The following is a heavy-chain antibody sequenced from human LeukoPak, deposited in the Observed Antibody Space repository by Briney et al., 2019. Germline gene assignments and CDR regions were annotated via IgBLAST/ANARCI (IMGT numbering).Heavy chain of an antibody. Sequence: GGSLRLSCTVSGFTFSSYGMHWVRQAQGKGLEWVAFVRYDGTNTYYADSVKGRFTISRDNAKNSLYLQMNSLRAEDTAVYYCARDVMVRGVTDYWGQGTLVTVSS. CDR2: VRYDGTNT. D-gene: IGHD3-10*01. J-gene: IGHJ4*02. V-gene: IGHV3-30*02. CDR3: ARDVMVRGVTDY. CDR1: GFTFSSYG.